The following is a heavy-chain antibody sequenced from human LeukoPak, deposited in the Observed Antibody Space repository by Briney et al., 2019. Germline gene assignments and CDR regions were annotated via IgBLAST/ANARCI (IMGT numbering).Heavy chain of an antibody. D-gene: IGHD3-22*01. Sequence: PGGSLRLSCAASGFIVSSNYMSWVRQAPGKGLEWVSVMYSDGSTYYADSVKGRFTVSRDNSKNTLYLQMNNLRAEDTAVYYCATAAYDSSGYTANRDYWGQGTLVTVSS. CDR3: ATAAYDSSGYTANRDY. J-gene: IGHJ4*02. CDR1: GFIVSSNY. CDR2: MYSDGST. V-gene: IGHV3-53*01.